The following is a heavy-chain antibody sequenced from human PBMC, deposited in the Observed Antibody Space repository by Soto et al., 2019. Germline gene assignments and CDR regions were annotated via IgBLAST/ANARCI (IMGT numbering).Heavy chain of an antibody. CDR3: ARGQYYSSGSAATSYFYFGIDV. V-gene: IGHV1-69*06. CDR2: IIPVFGNT. CDR1: GRSFSSDG. Sequence: QLQREQSGPEVKKPGSSVKVSCKASGRSFSSDGVSWVRQAPGQGLEWMGGIIPVFGNTKYVQRFQGRLTITADKSTSTVYMEMSSLSSADTAVYFCARGQYYSSGSAATSYFYFGIDVWGQGTTVIVSS. D-gene: IGHD3-10*01. J-gene: IGHJ6*02.